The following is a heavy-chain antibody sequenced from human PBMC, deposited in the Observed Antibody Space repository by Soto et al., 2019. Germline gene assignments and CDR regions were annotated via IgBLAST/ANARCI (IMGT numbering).Heavy chain of an antibody. D-gene: IGHD3-10*01. Sequence: EVQLVESGGGLVQPGGSLRLSCAASGFTSSSHSMSWVRQAPGKGLEWLSHIRASSGLTYYADSVKDRFTISRDDAKNLLELQMNDRRAEDTAVYYCARETPGSIAYHYFEYWGQGALVTVSA. CDR1: GFTSSSHS. CDR3: ARETPGSIAYHYFEY. V-gene: IGHV3-48*01. CDR2: IRASSGLT. J-gene: IGHJ4*02.